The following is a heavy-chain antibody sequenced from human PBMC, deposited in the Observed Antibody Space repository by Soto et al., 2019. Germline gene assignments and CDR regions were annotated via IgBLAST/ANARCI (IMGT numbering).Heavy chain of an antibody. CDR2: LSTSGST. J-gene: IGHJ6*02. Sequence: SSETLSLTCTVSGYSISSYYWNWIRQPAWKGLEWIGRLSTSGSTIYNPSLKSRVTLSVDTSRNQLSLRLTSVTAADTAVYYCARSLHFGDILNDFYITYAMDVRGQGTTVTVS. CDR3: ARSLHFGDILNDFYITYAMDV. D-gene: IGHD2-21*01. V-gene: IGHV4-4*07. CDR1: GYSISSYY.